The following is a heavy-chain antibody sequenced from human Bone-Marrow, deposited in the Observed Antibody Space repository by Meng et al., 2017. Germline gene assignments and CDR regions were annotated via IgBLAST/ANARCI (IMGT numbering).Heavy chain of an antibody. CDR1: GGSISSSSYY. CDR2: IYYSGST. D-gene: IGHD6-13*01. Sequence: SETLSLTCTVSGGSISSSSYYWGWIRQPPGKGLEWIGSIYYSGSTYYNPSLKSRVTISVDTSKNQFSLKLSSVTAADTAVYYCARKYSSSWYGDYYYYGMNVWARGPS. J-gene: IGHJ6*02. V-gene: IGHV4-39*07. CDR3: ARKYSSSWYGDYYYYGMNV.